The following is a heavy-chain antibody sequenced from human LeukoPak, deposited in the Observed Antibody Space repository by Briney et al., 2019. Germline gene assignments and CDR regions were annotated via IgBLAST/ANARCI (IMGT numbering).Heavy chain of an antibody. Sequence: SETLSLTCGVYGGSFSGYYWSWIRQPPRKGLEWIGEINHSGSTNSNPSLKSRVTISVDTSKNQFSLKLSSVTAADTAVYYCARAGRGSGYLSYWGQGTLVTVSS. V-gene: IGHV4-34*01. CDR2: INHSGST. CDR1: GGSFSGYY. CDR3: ARAGRGSGYLSY. D-gene: IGHD3-3*01. J-gene: IGHJ4*02.